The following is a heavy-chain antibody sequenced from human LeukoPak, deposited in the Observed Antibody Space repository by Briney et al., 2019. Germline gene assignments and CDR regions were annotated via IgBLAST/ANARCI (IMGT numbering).Heavy chain of an antibody. CDR1: GSTFNSYA. D-gene: IGHD6-19*01. CDR3: AKDTPLTAYSPGWSGNSFDS. Sequence: PGGSLRLSCAASGSTFNSYAMSWVRQAPGKGLEWVSTITGSSRSTYYADSVRGRFTISRDNSKNTLYLQMNSLTAEDTAVYYCAKDTPLTAYSPGWSGNSFDSWGQGTLVTVSS. J-gene: IGHJ4*02. CDR2: ITGSSRST. V-gene: IGHV3-23*01.